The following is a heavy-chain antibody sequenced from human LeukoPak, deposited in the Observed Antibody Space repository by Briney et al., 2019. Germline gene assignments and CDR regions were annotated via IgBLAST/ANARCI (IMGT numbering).Heavy chain of an antibody. CDR1: VGSFSSYY. CDR2: IYYSGST. Sequence: PSEALSLTCTVSVGSFSSYYWSWFRQPPGKGLEWIGYIYYSGSTNYNPSLKSRVTISVDTSKNQFSLKLSSVTAADTAVYYCARQRTMTYAFDIWGQGTMVTVSS. D-gene: IGHD3-22*01. V-gene: IGHV4-59*01. J-gene: IGHJ3*02. CDR3: ARQRTMTYAFDI.